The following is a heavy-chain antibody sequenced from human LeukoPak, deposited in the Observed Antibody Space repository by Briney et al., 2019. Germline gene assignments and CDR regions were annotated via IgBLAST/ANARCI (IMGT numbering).Heavy chain of an antibody. Sequence: GGSLRLSCAASGFTFSSYGMHWVRQAPGKGLEWVAFIRYDGSNKYYADSVKGRFTISRDNSKNTLYLQMNSLRAEDTAVYYCAKDTGAYLVNYYFDYWGQGTLVTVSS. D-gene: IGHD7-27*01. J-gene: IGHJ4*02. CDR3: AKDTGAYLVNYYFDY. CDR1: GFTFSSYG. V-gene: IGHV3-30*02. CDR2: IRYDGSNK.